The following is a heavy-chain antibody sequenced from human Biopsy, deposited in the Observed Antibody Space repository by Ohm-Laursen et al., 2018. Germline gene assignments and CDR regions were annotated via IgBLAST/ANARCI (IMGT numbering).Heavy chain of an antibody. CDR3: AEGDWIYYFDY. Sequence: SLRLSCAASGFTFSSYAMTWVRQAPGKGLEWVSGIDGSGSSTYYADSVKGRFTTSRDNSKNTLYLQMNSLRAEDTAVYYCAEGDWIYYFDYWGQGTLVTVSS. CDR1: GFTFSSYA. CDR2: IDGSGSST. V-gene: IGHV3-23*05. D-gene: IGHD2-21*02. J-gene: IGHJ4*02.